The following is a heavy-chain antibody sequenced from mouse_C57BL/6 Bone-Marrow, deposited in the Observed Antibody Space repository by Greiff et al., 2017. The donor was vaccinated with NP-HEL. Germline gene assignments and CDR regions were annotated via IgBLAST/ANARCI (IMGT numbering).Heavy chain of an antibody. CDR3: ARGGGLLHYDY. J-gene: IGHJ2*01. CDR2: IYWDDDK. D-gene: IGHD2-1*01. V-gene: IGHV8-12*01. Sequence: QVTLKVSGPGILQSSQTLSLTCSFSGFSLSTSGMGVSWIRQPSGKGLEWLAHIYWDDDKRNNPSLKRRPTISQNTSSNQVVLKINRVDTADTATYYCARGGGLLHYDYWGQSTTLTVSS. CDR1: GFSLSTSGMG.